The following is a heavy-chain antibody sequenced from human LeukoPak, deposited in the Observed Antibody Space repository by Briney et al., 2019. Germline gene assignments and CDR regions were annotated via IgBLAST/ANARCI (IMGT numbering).Heavy chain of an antibody. CDR2: TRNKANSCTT. J-gene: IGHJ6*03. Sequence: PGGSLRLSCAASGFTFSDYNMSWIRQAPGKGLEWVGRTRNKANSCTTEYAASVKGSFTISRDDSKNSLYLQMSSLKTEDTAVYYCARVFGDTLGWDYMDVWGKGTTVTVSS. D-gene: IGHD2-21*02. V-gene: IGHV3-72*01. CDR3: ARVFGDTLGWDYMDV. CDR1: GFTFSDYN.